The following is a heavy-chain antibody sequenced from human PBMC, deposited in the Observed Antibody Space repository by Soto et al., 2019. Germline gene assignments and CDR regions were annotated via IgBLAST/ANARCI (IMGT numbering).Heavy chain of an antibody. CDR2: ISYDGSNK. J-gene: IGHJ6*02. Sequence: GGSLRLSCAASGFTFSSYGMHWVRQAPGKGLEWVAVISYDGSNKYYADSVKGRFTISRDNSKNTLYLQMNSLRAEDTAVYYCANVGRMVRAYYYGMDVWGQGTTVTVSS. D-gene: IGHD2-21*01. V-gene: IGHV3-30*18. CDR1: GFTFSSYG. CDR3: ANVGRMVRAYYYGMDV.